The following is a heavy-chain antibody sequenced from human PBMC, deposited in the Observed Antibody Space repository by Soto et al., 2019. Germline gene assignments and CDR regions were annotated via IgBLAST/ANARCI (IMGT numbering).Heavy chain of an antibody. CDR2: IYHSGST. CDR3: ARQTVLWFGESTQTYYYYYGMDA. D-gene: IGHD3-10*01. J-gene: IGHJ6*02. CDR1: GGSISSSNW. Sequence: SETLSLTCAVSGGSISSSNWWSWVRQPPGKGLEWIGEIYHSGSTNYNPSLKSRVTISVDKSKNQFSLKLSSVTAADTAVYYSARQTVLWFGESTQTYYYYYGMDAWGQGTTVTLSS. V-gene: IGHV4-4*02.